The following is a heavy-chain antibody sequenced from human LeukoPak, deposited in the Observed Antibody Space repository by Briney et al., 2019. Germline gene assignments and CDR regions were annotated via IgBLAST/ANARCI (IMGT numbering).Heavy chain of an antibody. D-gene: IGHD6-19*01. Sequence: SETLSLTCAVYGGSFSGYYWSWIRQPPGKGLEWIGEINHSGSTNYNPSLKSRVTISVDTSKNQFSLRLSSVTAADTAVYYCARTLPYSSGGGAFDIWGQGTMVTVSS. CDR2: INHSGST. CDR3: ARTLPYSSGGGAFDI. V-gene: IGHV4-34*01. CDR1: GGSFSGYY. J-gene: IGHJ3*02.